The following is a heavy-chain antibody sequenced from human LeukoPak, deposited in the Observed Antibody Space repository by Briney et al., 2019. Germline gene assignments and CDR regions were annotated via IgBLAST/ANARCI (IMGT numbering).Heavy chain of an antibody. CDR1: GGSISSGDYY. CDR3: ARGVVAATNAAEYFQH. V-gene: IGHV4-30-4*01. Sequence: SETLSLTCTVSGGSISSGDYYWSWIRQPPGKGLEWIGYIYYSGSTYYNPSLKSRVTISVDTSKNQFSLKLSSVTAADTAVYHCARGVVAATNAAEYFQHWGQGTLVTVSS. D-gene: IGHD2-15*01. CDR2: IYYSGST. J-gene: IGHJ1*01.